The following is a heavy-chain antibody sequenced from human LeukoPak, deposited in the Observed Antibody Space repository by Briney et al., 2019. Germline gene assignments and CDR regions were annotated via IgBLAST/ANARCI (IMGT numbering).Heavy chain of an antibody. CDR3: ARANLDIVTAVTSPHFDY. J-gene: IGHJ4*02. CDR2: IIPILGIA. Sequence: SVRVSCKASGGTFSSYAINWVRQAPGQGLEWMGRIIPILGIAKYSQNFQGRVTITADTSTTTAYMELSSLRSGDTAVYYCARANLDIVTAVTSPHFDYWGQGTLVTVSS. D-gene: IGHD5-12*01. CDR1: GGTFSSYA. V-gene: IGHV1-69*04.